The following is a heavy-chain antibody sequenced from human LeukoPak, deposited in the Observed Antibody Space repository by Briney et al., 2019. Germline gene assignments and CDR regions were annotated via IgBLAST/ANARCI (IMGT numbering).Heavy chain of an antibody. D-gene: IGHD3-22*01. J-gene: IGHJ4*02. V-gene: IGHV4-59*01. CDR2: IYYSGCT. CDR3: ARSAYYYDSSGYYYGGAGYDY. Sequence: SETLSLTCTVSGGSISSYYWSWIRQPPGKGLEWIGYIYYSGCTNYNPSLKSRVTISVDTSKNQFSLKLSSVTAADTAVYYCARSAYYYDSSGYYYGGAGYDYWGQGTLVTVSS. CDR1: GGSISSYY.